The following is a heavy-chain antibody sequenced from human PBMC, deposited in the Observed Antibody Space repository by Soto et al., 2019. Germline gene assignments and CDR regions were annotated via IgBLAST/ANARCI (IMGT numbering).Heavy chain of an antibody. CDR3: RSSTSCYDESCVDV. CDR2: LYHIGST. CDR1: GYSIISGNY. D-gene: IGHD2-2*01. V-gene: IGHV4-38-2*01. J-gene: IGHJ6*02. Sequence: SETLSLTCAVSGYSIISGNYWAWIRQPPGRGLEWIGSLYHIGSTHYNTSLKSRVTISVDTSKNHFSLELSSVTAADTAIYYCRSSTSCYDESCVDVWGQGAMVTVSS.